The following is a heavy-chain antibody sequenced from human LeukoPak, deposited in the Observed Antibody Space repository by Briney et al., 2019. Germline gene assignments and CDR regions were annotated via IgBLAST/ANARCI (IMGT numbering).Heavy chain of an antibody. Sequence: GGSLRLSCAASGFTFSSYSMNWVRQAPGKGLEWVSSIISSSSYIYYADSLKGRFTISRDNSKNTVYLHMNSVRAEDQAVYYCAKMGARYSYGWYTYDAFDIWGQGTMVTVSS. V-gene: IGHV3-21*01. D-gene: IGHD5-18*01. CDR2: IISSSSYI. CDR3: AKMGARYSYGWYTYDAFDI. J-gene: IGHJ3*02. CDR1: GFTFSSYS.